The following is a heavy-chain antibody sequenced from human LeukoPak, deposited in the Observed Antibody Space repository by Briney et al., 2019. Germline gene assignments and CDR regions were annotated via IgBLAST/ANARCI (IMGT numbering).Heavy chain of an antibody. V-gene: IGHV1-2*04. D-gene: IGHD3-10*01. CDR3: ATDLFTMVRGVIGVDY. Sequence: ASVKVSCKASGYTFTGYYMHWVRQAPGQGLEWMGWINPNSGGTNYAQKFQGWVTMTRDTSISTAYMELSRLRSDDTAVYYCATDLFTMVRGVIGVDYWGQGTLVTVSS. J-gene: IGHJ4*02. CDR1: GYTFTGYY. CDR2: INPNSGGT.